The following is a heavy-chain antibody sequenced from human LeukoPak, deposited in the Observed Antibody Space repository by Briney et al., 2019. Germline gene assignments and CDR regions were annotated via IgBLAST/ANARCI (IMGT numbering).Heavy chain of an antibody. CDR2: ISSSSMK. J-gene: IGHJ4*02. D-gene: IGHD5-12*01. V-gene: IGHV3-69-1*02. CDR3: AREGGFGGYDLDY. CDR1: GFTFSGYN. Sequence: GGSLRLSCAASGFTFSGYNMNWVRQAPGKGLEWVSYISSSSMKYYADSVKGRFIISRDNAKNSLYLQMNSLRAEDTAIYYCAREGGFGGYDLDYWGQGTLVTVSS.